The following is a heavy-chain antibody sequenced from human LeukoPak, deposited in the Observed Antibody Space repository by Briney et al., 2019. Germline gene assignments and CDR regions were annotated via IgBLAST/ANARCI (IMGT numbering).Heavy chain of an antibody. D-gene: IGHD4-23*01. CDR1: GYTFTSYG. CDR3: ARAPVASHYFDY. Sequence: APVKVSCKASGYTFTSYGISWVRRAPGQGLEWMGWISAYNGNTNYAQKLQGRVTMTTDTSTSTAYMELRSLRSDDTAVYYCARAPVASHYFDYWGQGTLVTVSS. J-gene: IGHJ4*02. V-gene: IGHV1-18*01. CDR2: ISAYNGNT.